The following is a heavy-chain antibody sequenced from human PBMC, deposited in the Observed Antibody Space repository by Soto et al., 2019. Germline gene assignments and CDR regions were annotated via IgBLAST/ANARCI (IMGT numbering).Heavy chain of an antibody. Sequence: EVQLVESGGGLVQPGGSLRLSCVASGFTFSASWMHWVRQAPGKGLVWVSRVNEYGTDSNYSDSVKGRFTISRDNANNTVYLQMNGLRAEDTAVYYWARVEVVTRGIDYWGQGTLVTVSS. CDR3: ARVEVVTRGIDY. J-gene: IGHJ4*02. V-gene: IGHV3-74*01. D-gene: IGHD2-15*01. CDR2: VNEYGTDS. CDR1: GFTFSASW.